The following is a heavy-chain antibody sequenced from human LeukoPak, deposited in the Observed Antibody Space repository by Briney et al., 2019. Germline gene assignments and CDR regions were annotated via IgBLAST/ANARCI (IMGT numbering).Heavy chain of an antibody. CDR3: ARHRADYYYYGMDV. V-gene: IGHV4-39*01. D-gene: IGHD1-26*01. CDR1: GGSISSSSYY. CDR2: IYYSGST. Sequence: SGTLSLTCTVSGGSISSSSYYWGWIRQPPGKGLEWIGSIYYSGSTYYNPSLKSRVTISVDTSKNQFSLKLSSVTAADTAVYYCARHRADYYYYGMDVWGQGTTVTVSS. J-gene: IGHJ6*02.